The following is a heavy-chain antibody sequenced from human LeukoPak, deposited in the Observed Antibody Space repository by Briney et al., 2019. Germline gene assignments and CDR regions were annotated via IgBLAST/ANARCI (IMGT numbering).Heavy chain of an antibody. J-gene: IGHJ4*02. V-gene: IGHV3-48*03. D-gene: IGHD6-19*01. Sequence: GGSRRLSCAASGLTFSSFDMTWVRQAPGKGLEWVSYISSSGSTIYYADSVKGRFTISRDSAKNSVYLQMNSLRAEDTAVYYCARSWLAVAGPEYWGQGTLVTVSS. CDR3: ARSWLAVAGPEY. CDR1: GLTFSSFD. CDR2: ISSSGSTI.